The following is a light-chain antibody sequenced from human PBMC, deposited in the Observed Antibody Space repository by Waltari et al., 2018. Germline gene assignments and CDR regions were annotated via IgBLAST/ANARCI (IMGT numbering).Light chain of an antibody. CDR1: ALPKKY. CDR3: YSTDSSGLGV. V-gene: IGLV3-10*01. Sequence: SDELTQPPSVSVSPGQTARITCSGDALPKKYAHWYQQKSGQAPVVVISEDNKRPSEIPERFSGSSSGTMVTLTFSGGQVEDEADYYCYSTDSSGLGVFGTGTKVTVL. CDR2: EDN. J-gene: IGLJ1*01.